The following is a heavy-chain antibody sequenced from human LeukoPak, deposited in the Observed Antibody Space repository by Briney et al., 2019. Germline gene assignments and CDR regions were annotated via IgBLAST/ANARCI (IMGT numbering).Heavy chain of an antibody. CDR3: VRDRELTY. CDR2: IYNSGSST. V-gene: IGHV4-59*01. Sequence: SETLSLTCTVSDGSISVYYWNWIRQPPGKGLEWIGYIYNSGSSTIYNPSLQSRVTISVDMSKNQFSLRLSSVTAADTAVYFCVRDRELTYWGQGILVTVSS. J-gene: IGHJ4*02. D-gene: IGHD3-10*01. CDR1: DGSISVYY.